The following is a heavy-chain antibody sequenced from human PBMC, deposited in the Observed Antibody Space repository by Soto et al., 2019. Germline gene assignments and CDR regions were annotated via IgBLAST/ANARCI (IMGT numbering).Heavy chain of an antibody. D-gene: IGHD3-10*01. Sequence: EVQLVESGGGVVQPAGSLTLSCEASGFTFENFWMSWVRQTPGKGLEWVANIQQTGSEKYYVDSVKGRFTISRDNAKKSLLLHMTSLRGEDTAIYYCARELGFGELLSEQFFFDLWGQGTLVAVSS. CDR3: ARELGFGELLSEQFFFDL. CDR1: GFTFENFW. CDR2: IQQTGSEK. V-gene: IGHV3-7*01. J-gene: IGHJ4*02.